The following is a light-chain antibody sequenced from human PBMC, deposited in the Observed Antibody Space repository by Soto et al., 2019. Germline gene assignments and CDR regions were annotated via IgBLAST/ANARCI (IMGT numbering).Light chain of an antibody. J-gene: IGKJ1*01. CDR3: QEYGSSRT. CDR2: GAF. Sequence: EVVFTKSPGTPSLSPGGKATLSSRASQSLSNTYLAWYQQKPGQAPRLLIYGAFSRATGIPDRFSGSGSGTDFTLTISRLESDDFAVYYCQEYGSSRTFGQGTKVDIK. CDR1: QSLSNTY. V-gene: IGKV3-20*01.